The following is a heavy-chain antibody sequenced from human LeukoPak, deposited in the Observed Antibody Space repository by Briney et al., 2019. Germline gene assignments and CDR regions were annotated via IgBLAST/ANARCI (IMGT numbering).Heavy chain of an antibody. D-gene: IGHD3-10*01. V-gene: IGHV3-23*01. J-gene: IGHJ6*03. CDR2: ISGSGGST. CDR3: AKDPAVGRGYMDV. CDR1: GFTFSSYA. Sequence: PGGSLRLSCAASGFTFSSYAMSWVRQAPGKGLEWVSGISGSGGSTYYADSVKGRFTISRDNSKNTLYLQMNSLRAEDTAVYYCAKDPAVGRGYMDVWGKGTTVTVSS.